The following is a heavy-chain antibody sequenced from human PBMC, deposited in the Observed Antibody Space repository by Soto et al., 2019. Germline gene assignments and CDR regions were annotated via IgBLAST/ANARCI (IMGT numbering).Heavy chain of an antibody. CDR3: ASLGNTYYYGSGSFRNWFDP. J-gene: IGHJ5*02. Sequence: QVQLVESGGGVVQPGRSLRLSCAASGFTFSSYAMHWVRQAPGKGLEWVAVISYDGSNKYYADSVKGRFTISRDNSKNTLYLQMNSLRAEDTAVYCCASLGNTYYYGSGSFRNWFDPWGQGTLVTVSS. CDR2: ISYDGSNK. V-gene: IGHV3-30-3*01. D-gene: IGHD3-10*01. CDR1: GFTFSSYA.